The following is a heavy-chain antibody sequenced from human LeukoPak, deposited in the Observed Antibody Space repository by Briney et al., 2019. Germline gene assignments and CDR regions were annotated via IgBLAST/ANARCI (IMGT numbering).Heavy chain of an antibody. D-gene: IGHD3-22*01. CDR1: GFTFSSYS. CDR3: ARSSPGGYYYDSSGTFDY. CDR2: ISSSSSYI. V-gene: IGHV3-21*01. Sequence: GGSLRLSCAASGFTFSSYSMNWVRQAPGKGLEWVSSISSSSSYIYYADSVKGRFTISRDNAKNSLYLQMNSLRAEDTAVYYCARSSPGGYYYDSSGTFDYWGQGTLVTVSS. J-gene: IGHJ4*02.